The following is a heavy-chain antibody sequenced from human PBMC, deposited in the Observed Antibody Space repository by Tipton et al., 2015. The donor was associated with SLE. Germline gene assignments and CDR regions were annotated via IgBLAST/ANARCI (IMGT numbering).Heavy chain of an antibody. V-gene: IGHV1-69*09. CDR1: GYSFTSYW. Sequence: QLVQSGAEVKKPGESLRISCKGSGYSFTSYWISWVRQAPGQGLEWMGRIIPILGIANYAQKFQGRVTITADKSTSTAYMELSSLRSEDTAVYYCARDTRTGSYIAFDIWGQGTMVTVSS. CDR3: ARDTRTGSYIAFDI. D-gene: IGHD1-26*01. CDR2: IIPILGIA. J-gene: IGHJ3*02.